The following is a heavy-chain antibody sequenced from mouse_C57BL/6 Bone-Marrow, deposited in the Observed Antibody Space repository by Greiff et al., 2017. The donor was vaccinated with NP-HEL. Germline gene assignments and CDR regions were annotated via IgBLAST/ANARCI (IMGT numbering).Heavy chain of an antibody. D-gene: IGHD3-1*01. CDR2: IYPRSGNT. V-gene: IGHV1-81*01. CDR3: ARGGYQDWFAY. Sequence: VHLVESGAELARPGASVKLSCKASGYTFTSYGISWVKQRTGQGLEWIGEIYPRSGNTYYNEKFKGKATLTADKSSSTAYMELRSLTSEDSAVYFCARGGYQDWFAYWGQGTLVTVSA. J-gene: IGHJ3*01. CDR1: GYTFTSYG.